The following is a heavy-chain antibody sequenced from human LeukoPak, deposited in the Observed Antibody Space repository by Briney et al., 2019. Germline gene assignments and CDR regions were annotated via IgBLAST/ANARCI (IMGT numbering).Heavy chain of an antibody. CDR1: GYTFTGYY. J-gene: IGHJ5*02. Sequence: GASVKVSCKASGYTFTGYYMHWVRQAPGQGLEWMGWINPNSGGTNYAQKFQGRVTMTRDTSISTAYMELSRLGSDDTAVYYCARDLGVRGVINNWFDPWGQGTLVTVSS. CDR2: INPNSGGT. CDR3: ARDLGVRGVINNWFDP. D-gene: IGHD3-10*01. V-gene: IGHV1-2*02.